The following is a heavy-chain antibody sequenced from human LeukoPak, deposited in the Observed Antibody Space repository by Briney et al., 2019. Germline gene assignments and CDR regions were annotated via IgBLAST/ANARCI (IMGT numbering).Heavy chain of an antibody. J-gene: IGHJ6*02. CDR2: ISSGGSTT. V-gene: IGHV3-48*03. CDR3: ARVQQPSGIQGYYHGMDV. D-gene: IGHD6-13*01. CDR1: GFTFSSYE. Sequence: GGSLRLSCAASGFTFSSYEMKWVRQAPGKGLEWVSYISSGGSTTYYADSVKGRFTISRANAKNSLYLQMHSLRAEDTAVYYCARVQQPSGIQGYYHGMDVWGQGTTVTVSS.